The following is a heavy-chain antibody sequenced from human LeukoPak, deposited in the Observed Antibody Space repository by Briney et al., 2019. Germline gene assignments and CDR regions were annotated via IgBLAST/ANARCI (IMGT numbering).Heavy chain of an antibody. V-gene: IGHV4-39*07. CDR1: GGSISSSSYY. CDR3: ARGGQSYDFWSGYPLSYYYYMDV. Sequence: SETLSLTCTVSGGSISSSSYYWGWIRQPPGKGLEWIGSIYYSGSTYYNPSLKSRVTISVDTSKNQFSLKLSSVTAADTAVYYCARGGQSYDFWSGYPLSYYYYMDVWGKGTTVTVSS. CDR2: IYYSGST. J-gene: IGHJ6*03. D-gene: IGHD3-3*01.